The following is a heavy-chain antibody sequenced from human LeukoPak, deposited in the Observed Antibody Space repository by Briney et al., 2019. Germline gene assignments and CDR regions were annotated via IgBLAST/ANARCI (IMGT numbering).Heavy chain of an antibody. V-gene: IGHV4-39*01. CDR1: GGSISSSSFY. J-gene: IGHJ4*02. D-gene: IGHD3-16*01. Sequence: ASETLSLTCTVSGGSISSSSFYWGWIRQPPGKGLEWLGSIYYSGTTSYNPSLNSGVTISVDTSKNQFSLKLNSVTAADTAIYYCARHPGNPMITINGAFDYWGQGTLVTVSS. CDR2: IYYSGTT. CDR3: ARHPGNPMITINGAFDY.